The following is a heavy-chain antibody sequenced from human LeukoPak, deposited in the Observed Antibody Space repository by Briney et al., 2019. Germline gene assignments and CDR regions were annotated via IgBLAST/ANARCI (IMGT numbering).Heavy chain of an antibody. CDR1: GFTFSSYA. CDR3: AKEDRRITIFGVVTNWFDP. V-gene: IGHV3-23*01. J-gene: IGHJ5*02. CDR2: ISGSGGST. D-gene: IGHD3-3*01. Sequence: GGSLRLSCAASGFTFSSYAMSWVRQAPGKGLEWVSAISGSGGSTYYADSVKGRFTISRDNSKNTLYLQMNSLRAEDTAVYYCAKEDRRITIFGVVTNWFDPWGQGTLVIVSS.